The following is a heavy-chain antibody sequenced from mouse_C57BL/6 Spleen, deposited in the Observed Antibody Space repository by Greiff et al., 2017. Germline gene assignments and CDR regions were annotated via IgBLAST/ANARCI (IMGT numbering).Heavy chain of an antibody. CDR3: ARSYYGSSYFWFAY. V-gene: IGHV5-12*01. CDR1: GFTFSDYY. D-gene: IGHD1-1*01. Sequence: EVQRVESGGGLVQPGGSLKLSCAASGFTFSDYYMYWVRQTPEKRLEWVAYISNGGGSTYYPDTVKGRFTISRDNAKNTLYLQMSRLKSEDTAMYYCARSYYGSSYFWFAYWGQGTLVTVSA. J-gene: IGHJ3*01. CDR2: ISNGGGST.